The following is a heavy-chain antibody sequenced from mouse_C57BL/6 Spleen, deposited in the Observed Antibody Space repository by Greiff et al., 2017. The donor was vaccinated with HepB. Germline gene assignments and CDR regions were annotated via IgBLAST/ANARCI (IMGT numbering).Heavy chain of an antibody. CDR3: ARSRGRGYFDF. V-gene: IGHV1-64*01. CDR1: GYTFTSYW. J-gene: IGHJ2*01. CDR2: IHPNSGST. Sequence: VQLQQPGAELVKPGASVKLSCKASGYTFTSYWMHWVKQRPGQGLEWIGMIHPNSGSTNYNEKIKSKATLTVDKSSSTAYMQLSSLTSEDSAVYYCARSRGRGYFDFWGQGTTLTVSS.